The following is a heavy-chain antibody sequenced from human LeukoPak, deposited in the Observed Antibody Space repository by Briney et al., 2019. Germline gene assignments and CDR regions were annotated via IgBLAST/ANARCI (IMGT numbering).Heavy chain of an antibody. Sequence: SETLSLTCTVSGGSISGYYWSWIRQPAGKGLEWIGRIYTSGSTNYNPSLKSRVTISVDTSKNQFSLKLSSVTAADTAVYYCARDRGRGSSSSYYFDYWGQGTLVTVSS. D-gene: IGHD6-6*01. CDR2: IYTSGST. V-gene: IGHV4-4*07. CDR3: ARDRGRGSSSSYYFDY. CDR1: GGSISGYY. J-gene: IGHJ4*02.